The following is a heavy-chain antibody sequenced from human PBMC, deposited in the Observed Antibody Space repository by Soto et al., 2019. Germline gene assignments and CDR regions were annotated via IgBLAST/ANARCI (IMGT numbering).Heavy chain of an antibody. CDR1: GFSVTNNY. J-gene: IGHJ4*02. CDR2: IDIGGNT. V-gene: IGHV3-66*01. Sequence: EVQVVESGGGLVQPGGSLRLSCAASGFSVTNNYMNWVRQAPGKGLEWVSIIDIGGNTYYADSVKDRFTISRDNPRNTLYLHMDSLRAEDTAVYYCARGRGSTGYLGREHYFDYWGQGTLVTVSP. CDR3: ARGRGSTGYLGREHYFDY. D-gene: IGHD2-2*01.